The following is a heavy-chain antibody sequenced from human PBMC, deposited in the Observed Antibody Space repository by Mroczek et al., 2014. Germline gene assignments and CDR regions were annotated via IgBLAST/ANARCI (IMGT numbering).Heavy chain of an antibody. CDR2: IYYSGST. D-gene: IGHD2-2*01. CDR1: GGSISSYY. J-gene: IGHJ5*02. V-gene: IGHV4-59*01. CDR3: ARGQYQLLFSWFDP. Sequence: QVQLQQWGPGLVKPSETLSLTCTVSGGSISSYYWSWIRQPPGKGLEWIGYIYYSGSTNYNPSLKSRVTISVDTSKNQFSLKLSSVTAADTAVYYCARGQYQLLFSWFDPWGQGTLVTVSS.